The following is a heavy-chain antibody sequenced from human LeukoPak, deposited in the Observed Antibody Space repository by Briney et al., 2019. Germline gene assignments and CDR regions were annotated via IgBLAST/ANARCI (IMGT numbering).Heavy chain of an antibody. CDR2: ISGSGGST. CDR3: AKKRSIAAAGSVDY. Sequence: GGSLRLSCAASGFTFSSYAMSWVRQAQGKGLEWVSAISGSGGSTYYADSVKGRFTISRDNSKNTLYLQMNSLRAEDTAVYYCAKKRSIAAAGSVDYWGQGTLVTVSS. CDR1: GFTFSSYA. D-gene: IGHD6-13*01. J-gene: IGHJ4*02. V-gene: IGHV3-23*01.